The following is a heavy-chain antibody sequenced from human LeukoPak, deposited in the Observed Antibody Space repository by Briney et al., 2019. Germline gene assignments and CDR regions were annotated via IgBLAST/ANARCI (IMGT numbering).Heavy chain of an antibody. CDR3: ARDRYGATIVIDY. V-gene: IGHV3-30*03. D-gene: IGHD5-12*01. Sequence: SGGSLRLSCAASGFTFSSYGMHWVRQAPGKGLEWVAVISYDGSNKYYADSVKGRFTISRDNSKNTLYLQMNSLRAEDTAVYYCARDRYGATIVIDYWGQGTLVTVSS. CDR2: ISYDGSNK. CDR1: GFTFSSYG. J-gene: IGHJ4*02.